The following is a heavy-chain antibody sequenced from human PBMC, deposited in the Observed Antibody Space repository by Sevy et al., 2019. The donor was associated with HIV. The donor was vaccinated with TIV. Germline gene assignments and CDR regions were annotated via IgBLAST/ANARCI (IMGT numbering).Heavy chain of an antibody. CDR3: AKGREYYNDNSGYFDY. Sequence: ASVKVSCKVSGYTLTQLSMHWVRQAPGKGLEWMGGIDPEEGKTIYAQKFQGRLTMTEDTSTDIAYMQLGSLRSEDTAVYYCAKGREYYNDNSGYFDYWGQGTLVTVSS. J-gene: IGHJ4*02. D-gene: IGHD3-22*01. CDR1: GYTLTQLS. CDR2: IDPEEGKT. V-gene: IGHV1-24*01.